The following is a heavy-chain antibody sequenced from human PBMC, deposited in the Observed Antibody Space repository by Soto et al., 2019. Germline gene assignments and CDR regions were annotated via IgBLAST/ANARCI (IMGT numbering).Heavy chain of an antibody. J-gene: IGHJ1*01. Sequence: GESLKSSCKGSGYSFTSYWIGWVRQMPGKGMEWMGRLDPSDSYTNYSPSFQGHVTISADKSISTAYLQWSSLKASDTAMYYCARRGYYDSSGYANWGQGTLVTVSS. CDR2: LDPSDSYT. CDR1: GYSFTSYW. V-gene: IGHV5-10-1*01. CDR3: ARRGYYDSSGYAN. D-gene: IGHD3-22*01.